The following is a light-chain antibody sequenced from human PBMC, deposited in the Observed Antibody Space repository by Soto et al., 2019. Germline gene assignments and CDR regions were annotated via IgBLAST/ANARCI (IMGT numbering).Light chain of an antibody. Sequence: EIVMTQSPGTLSVSPGERATLSCRASQSVRSNYLAWYQQKPGQAPRLLIYGASSRATGIPDRFSGGGSGTDFTLTISKLESEDFAVYYCQQYSSWLTFGQGTRVEIK. CDR3: QQYSSWLT. J-gene: IGKJ5*01. V-gene: IGKV3-20*01. CDR1: QSVRSNY. CDR2: GAS.